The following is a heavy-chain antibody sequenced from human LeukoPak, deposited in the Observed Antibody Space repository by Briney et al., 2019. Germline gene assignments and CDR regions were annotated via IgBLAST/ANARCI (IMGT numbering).Heavy chain of an antibody. V-gene: IGHV4-34*01. CDR1: GGSFSGYY. CDR3: ASTARGVVPAARGYYFDY. Sequence: SETLSLTCAVYGGSFSGYYWSWIRQPPGKGLEWIGEINHGGSTNYNPSLKSRVTISVDTSRNQFSLKLSSVTAADTAVYYCASTARGVVPAARGYYFDYWGQGTLVTVSS. J-gene: IGHJ4*02. CDR2: INHGGST. D-gene: IGHD2-2*01.